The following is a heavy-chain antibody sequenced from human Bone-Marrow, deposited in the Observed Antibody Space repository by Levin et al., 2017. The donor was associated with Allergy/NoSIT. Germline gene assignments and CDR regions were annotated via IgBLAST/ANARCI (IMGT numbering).Heavy chain of an antibody. D-gene: IGHD2-15*01. V-gene: IGHV3-30*18. CDR1: GFTFSNYD. CDR2: ISLDGNTQ. J-gene: IGHJ4*02. Sequence: SCAVSGFTFSNYDMHWVRQAPGRGLEWVAFISLDGNTQYYADSVKGRFTVSRDNSNNTLHLQMNSLRVEDTAIYFCAKDAYTCSGGSCYFFDYWGQGGLVTVSS. CDR3: AKDAYTCSGGSCYFFDY.